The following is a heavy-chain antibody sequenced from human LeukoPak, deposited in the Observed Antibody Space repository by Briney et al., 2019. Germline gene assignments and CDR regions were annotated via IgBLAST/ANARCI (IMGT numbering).Heavy chain of an antibody. J-gene: IGHJ3*02. Sequence: SVKVSCKDSGGTFSSYAISWVRQAPGQGLEWMGGIIPIFGTANYAQKFQGRVTITADESTSTAYMELSSLRSEDTAVYYCATDCSSTSCYILTDAFDIWGQGTMVTVSS. CDR1: GGTFSSYA. D-gene: IGHD2-2*02. CDR2: IIPIFGTA. V-gene: IGHV1-69*13. CDR3: ATDCSSTSCYILTDAFDI.